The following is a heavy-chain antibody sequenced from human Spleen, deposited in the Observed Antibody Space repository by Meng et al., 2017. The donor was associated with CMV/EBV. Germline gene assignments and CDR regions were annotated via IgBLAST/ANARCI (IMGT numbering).Heavy chain of an antibody. CDR3: ARDHYHSSALMDV. D-gene: IGHD3-22*01. CDR2: ISAYNGNT. CDR1: GYTFTTYG. J-gene: IGHJ6*02. V-gene: IGHV1-18*01. Sequence: ASVKVSCKASGYTFTTYGISWVRQAPGQGLEWMGWISAYNGNTNFAQKFQGGVTMTTDTSTSTAYMELRSLRSDDTAVYYCARDHYHSSALMDVWGQGTTFTVSS.